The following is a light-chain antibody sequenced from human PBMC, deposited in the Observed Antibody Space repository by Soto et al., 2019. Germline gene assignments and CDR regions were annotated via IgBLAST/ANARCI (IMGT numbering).Light chain of an antibody. CDR1: SSDVGNYKY. J-gene: IGLJ1*01. CDR2: EVS. V-gene: IGLV2-14*01. CDR3: FSYTSSGTYG. Sequence: QSVLTQPASVSGSPGQSITISCTGTSSDVGNYKYVSWYQQHPGKAPKLMMYEVSNRHSGVSNRFAGSKSGNTASLTISGLQAEDETDDYCFSYTSSGTYGFGTGTKLTVL.